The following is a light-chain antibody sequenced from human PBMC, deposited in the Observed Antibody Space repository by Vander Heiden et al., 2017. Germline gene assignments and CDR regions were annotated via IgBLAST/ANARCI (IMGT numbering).Light chain of an antibody. CDR3: AAWDDNLSGWV. J-gene: IGLJ3*02. CDR1: SSNIGSNT. CDR2: SHS. V-gene: IGLV1-44*01. Sequence: QSVLTQPPSASGPPGQRVTISCSGRSSNIGSNTVNWYQQLPGTAPKLLIYSHSQRPSGVPDRFSGSKSGTSASLAISGLQSEDEADYYCAAWDDNLSGWVFGGGTKLTVL.